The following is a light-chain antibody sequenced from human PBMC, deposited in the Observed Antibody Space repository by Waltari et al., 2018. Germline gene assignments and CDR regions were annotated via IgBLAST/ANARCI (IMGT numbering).Light chain of an antibody. J-gene: IGKJ1*01. CDR2: DAT. V-gene: IGKV3-15*01. Sequence: EIVMTQSPATLSVSPGESATLPCRPSQSIGSNLSWYQQNPGQAPRLLISDATTRDTDIAARFSGSGSGTEFTLTISSLQSEDFAVYFCQQYRDWPRTFGHGTKVETK. CDR1: QSIGSN. CDR3: QQYRDWPRT.